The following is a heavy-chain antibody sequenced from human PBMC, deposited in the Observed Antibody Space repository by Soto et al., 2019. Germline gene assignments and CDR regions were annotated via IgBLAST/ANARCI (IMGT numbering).Heavy chain of an antibody. Sequence: GGSLRLSCAASGFTCSSYWMSWVRQAPGKGLEWVANIKQDGSEKYYVDSVKGRFTISRDNAKNSLYLQMNSLRAEDTAVYYCARDPSIVLVPAATYYYYYYGMDVWGQGTTVTVSS. CDR3: ARDPSIVLVPAATYYYYYYGMDV. V-gene: IGHV3-7*01. CDR1: GFTCSSYW. CDR2: IKQDGSEK. J-gene: IGHJ6*02. D-gene: IGHD2-2*01.